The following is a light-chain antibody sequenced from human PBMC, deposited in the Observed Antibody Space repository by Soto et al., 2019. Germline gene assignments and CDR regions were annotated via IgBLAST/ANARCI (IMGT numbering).Light chain of an antibody. Sequence: QSALTQPPSASGSPGQSVTISCTGSSSDVGGYNYVSWYQQHPGKAPKLVIYEVRKRHSGVPDRFSGSKSGNTASLTVSGLQAEDEADYYCISYTGTNNFGVCGPGTKLTLL. J-gene: IGLJ1*01. CDR3: ISYTGTNNFGV. CDR2: EVR. CDR1: SSDVGGYNY. V-gene: IGLV2-8*01.